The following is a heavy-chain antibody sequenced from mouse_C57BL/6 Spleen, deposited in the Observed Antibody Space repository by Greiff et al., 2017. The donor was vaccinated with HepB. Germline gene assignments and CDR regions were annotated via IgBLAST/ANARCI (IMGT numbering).Heavy chain of an antibody. CDR1: GYAFSSYW. D-gene: IGHD1-1*01. CDR2: IYPGDGDT. V-gene: IGHV1-80*01. J-gene: IGHJ1*03. CDR3: ALRVDWYFDV. Sequence: VKLVESGAELVKPGASVKISCKASGYAFSSYWMNWVKQRPGKGLEWIGQIYPGDGDTNYNGKFKGKATLTADKSSSTAYMQLSSLTSEDSAVYFCALRVDWYFDVWGTGTTVTVSS.